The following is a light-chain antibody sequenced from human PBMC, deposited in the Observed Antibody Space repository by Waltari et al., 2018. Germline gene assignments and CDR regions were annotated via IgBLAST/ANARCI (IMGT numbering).Light chain of an antibody. V-gene: IGKV3-20*01. J-gene: IGKJ1*01. CDR1: QSVSKS. CDR2: DAS. CDR3: QHYVRLPVP. Sequence: IALTQSPGTLSLSPGASATVSCRARQSVSKSLPWYRLKPGQAPRLLIHDASKRATGIPDMFSGSGSGTDFSLSISRLEPEDFAVYYCQHYVRLPVPFGQGTKVEIK.